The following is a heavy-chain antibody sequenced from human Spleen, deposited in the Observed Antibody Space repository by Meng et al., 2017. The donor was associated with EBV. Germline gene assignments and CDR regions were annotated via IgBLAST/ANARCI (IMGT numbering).Heavy chain of an antibody. CDR3: AK. V-gene: IGHV3-23*01. J-gene: IGHJ4*02. Sequence: GQLLESGGGWVQPGGSLRLSCAVSGFRFSNSVMTWVRQAPGKGLEWVSVISFSGGSTYYADSVKGRFTISRDNSKNTLWLQMNSLTAEDTAIYFCAKGGQGTLVTVSS. CDR2: ISFSGGST. CDR1: GFRFSNSV.